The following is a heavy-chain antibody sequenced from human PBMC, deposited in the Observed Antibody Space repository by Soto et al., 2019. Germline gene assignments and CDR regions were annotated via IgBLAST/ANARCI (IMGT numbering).Heavy chain of an antibody. D-gene: IGHD2-15*01. CDR3: ARHVADSGVVVAAIKRPNWVNYMDV. CDR2: IYYSGST. Sequence: SETLSLTCTVSGGSISSYYWSWIRQPPGKGLEWIGYIYYSGSTNYNPSLKSRVTISVDTSKNQFSLKLSSVTAADTAVYYCARHVADSGVVVAAIKRPNWVNYMDVWGKGTTVTVSS. CDR1: GGSISSYY. J-gene: IGHJ6*03. V-gene: IGHV4-59*08.